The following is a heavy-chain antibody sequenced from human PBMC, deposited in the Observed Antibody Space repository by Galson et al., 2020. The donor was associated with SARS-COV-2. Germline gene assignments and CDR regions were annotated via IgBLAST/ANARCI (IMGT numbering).Heavy chain of an antibody. J-gene: IGHJ4*02. CDR2: IKSKSDGGTT. Sequence: GGYLRLSCAASGFTFSTAWMSWVRQAPGKGLEWVGLIKSKSDGGTTAYAAPVKGRFTISRDDSKNTLYLQMNSLKTEDTAIYYCTTDPPFYDFWSGYSDYWGQGTLVTVSS. V-gene: IGHV3-15*01. CDR3: TTDPPFYDFWSGYSDY. D-gene: IGHD3-3*01. CDR1: GFTFSTAW.